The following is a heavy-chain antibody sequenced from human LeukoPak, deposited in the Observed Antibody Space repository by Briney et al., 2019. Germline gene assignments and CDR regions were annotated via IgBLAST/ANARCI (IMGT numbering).Heavy chain of an antibody. Sequence: PGGSLRLSCAASGFTFSDYYMSWIRQAPGKGLEWVSYISGSASIIYYADSVKGRFTVSRDNAKNSLYLQMNSLRAEDTAVYYCALQPNKNFYFYMDAWGKGTTVTVSS. J-gene: IGHJ6*03. CDR2: ISGSASII. CDR1: GFTFSDYY. CDR3: ALQPNKNFYFYMDA. V-gene: IGHV3-11*01.